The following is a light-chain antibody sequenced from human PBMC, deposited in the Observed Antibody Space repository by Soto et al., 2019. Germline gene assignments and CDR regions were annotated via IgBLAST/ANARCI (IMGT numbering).Light chain of an antibody. CDR1: HTLLHITGETF. CDR2: EVS. V-gene: IGKV2D-29*02. Sequence: DVVMTPTPLSLSIAPGQPASICCKSSHTLLHITGETFLFWYLQKPGQSPQLLIYEVSTRVSGVPDRFSGSGSGTDFTLEISRVETDDVGIYYCMQSTQLPPTFGQGTRLEIK. CDR3: MQSTQLPPT. J-gene: IGKJ5*01.